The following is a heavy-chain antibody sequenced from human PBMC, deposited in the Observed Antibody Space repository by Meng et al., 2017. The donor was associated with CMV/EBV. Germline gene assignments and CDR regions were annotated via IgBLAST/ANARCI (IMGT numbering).Heavy chain of an antibody. V-gene: IGHV3-7*01. Sequence: GGSLRLSCTVSGGSISSYYWSWIRQPPGKGLEWVANIKQDGSEKYYVDSVKGRFTISRDNAKNSLYLQMNSLRAEDTAVYYCARLRGDIVATLAYYFDYWGQGTLVTVSS. CDR2: IKQDGSEK. CDR3: ARLRGDIVATLAYYFDY. J-gene: IGHJ4*02. D-gene: IGHD5-12*01. CDR1: GGSISSYY.